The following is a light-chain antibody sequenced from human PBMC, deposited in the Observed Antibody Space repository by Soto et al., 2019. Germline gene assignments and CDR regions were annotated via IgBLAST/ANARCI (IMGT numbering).Light chain of an antibody. CDR3: QQYVNYPYT. Sequence: DIQMTQSPSTLSPSVGDRVAITCRASQSSSRWLAWYQQKPGKAPKLLIYDASSLASGVPSRFSGSGSGTEFILTMSSLQPDDFVTYYCQQYVNYPYTFGQGTKLEIK. CDR2: DAS. V-gene: IGKV1-5*01. J-gene: IGKJ2*01. CDR1: QSSSRW.